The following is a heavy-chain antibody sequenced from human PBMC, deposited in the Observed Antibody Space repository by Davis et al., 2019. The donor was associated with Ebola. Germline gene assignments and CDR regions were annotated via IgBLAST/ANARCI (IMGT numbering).Heavy chain of an antibody. CDR2: INHSGST. D-gene: IGHD2-21*02. CDR1: GGSFSGYY. V-gene: IGHV4-34*01. J-gene: IGHJ4*02. CDR3: ASSRRNCGGDCYHFDY. Sequence: PGGSLRLSCAVYGGSFSGYYWDWIRQPPGKGLEWIGEINHSGSTNSNPSLKSRVTISVDTSKNQFSLKLNSVTAADTAIYYCASSRRNCGGDCYHFDYWGPGTLVTVSS.